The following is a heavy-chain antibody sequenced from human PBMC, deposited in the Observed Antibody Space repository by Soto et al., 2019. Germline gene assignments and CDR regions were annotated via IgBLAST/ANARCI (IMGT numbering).Heavy chain of an antibody. V-gene: IGHV1-18*01. CDR1: GYTFTSYG. D-gene: IGHD3-9*01. CDR2: ISAYNGKT. CDR3: ARGFTHILTGYYSLGGSGAEYFQH. Sequence: ASVKVSCKASGYTFTSYGISWVRQAPGQGLEWMGWISAYNGKTNYAQKLQGRVTMTTDTSTSTAYMELRSLRSDDTAVYYCARGFTHILTGYYSLGGSGAEYFQHWGQGTLVTVSS. J-gene: IGHJ1*01.